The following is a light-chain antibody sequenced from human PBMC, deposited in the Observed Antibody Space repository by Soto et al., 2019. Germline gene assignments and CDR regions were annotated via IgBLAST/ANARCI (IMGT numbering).Light chain of an antibody. Sequence: QSALTQPPSASGSPGQSVTIPCTGTSNDIGEYHYVPWYQQHPGKAPKLMIYEVTQRPSGVPHRFSGSKSGNTASLTVSGLQPEDEADYYCTSYAGSDNPVLFGGGTKLTVL. CDR3: TSYAGSDNPVL. CDR2: EVT. J-gene: IGLJ2*01. CDR1: SNDIGEYHY. V-gene: IGLV2-8*01.